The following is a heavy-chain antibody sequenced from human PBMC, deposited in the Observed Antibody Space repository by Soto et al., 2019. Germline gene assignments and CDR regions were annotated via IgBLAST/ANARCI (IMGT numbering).Heavy chain of an antibody. J-gene: IGHJ4*02. CDR2: ISYDGSNK. CDR3: QKDKAKVTTFEVY. V-gene: IGHV3-30*18. CDR1: GFTFSSYG. D-gene: IGHD4-4*01. Sequence: GGSLRLSCAASGFTFSSYGMHWVRQAPGKGLEWVAVISYDGSNKYYADSVKGRFTISRDNSKNTLYLQMNSLRAEDTAVYYCQKDKAKVTTFEVYWGQGTLVTVSS.